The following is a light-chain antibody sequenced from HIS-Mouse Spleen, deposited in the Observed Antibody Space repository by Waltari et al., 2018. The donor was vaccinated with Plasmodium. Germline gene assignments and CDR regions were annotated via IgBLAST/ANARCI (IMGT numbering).Light chain of an antibody. Sequence: SYELTQPSSVSVSPGQTARITCSVAVLAQKYARWFQQKPGQAPVLGIYKDSERPSGIPERFSGSSSGTTVTLTISGAQVEDEADYYCYSAADNNLVFGGGTKLTVL. V-gene: IGLV3-27*01. CDR2: KDS. J-gene: IGLJ3*02. CDR1: VLAQKY. CDR3: YSAADNNLV.